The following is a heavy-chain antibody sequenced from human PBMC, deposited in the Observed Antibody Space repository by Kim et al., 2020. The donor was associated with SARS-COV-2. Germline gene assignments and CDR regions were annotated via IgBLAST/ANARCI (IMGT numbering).Heavy chain of an antibody. J-gene: IGHJ3*02. CDR1: GGSVSSGTYC. Sequence: SETLSLTCTVSGGSVSSGTYCWSWIRQPPGKGLEWIGYIYYSGSTNYNPSLKSRVTISVDMSKNQFSLRLSSVTAADTAVYYCAKGYFDILTGFSLYAFDIWGQGTMVTVSS. CDR2: IYYSGST. V-gene: IGHV4-61*01. CDR3: AKGYFDILTGFSLYAFDI. D-gene: IGHD3-9*01.